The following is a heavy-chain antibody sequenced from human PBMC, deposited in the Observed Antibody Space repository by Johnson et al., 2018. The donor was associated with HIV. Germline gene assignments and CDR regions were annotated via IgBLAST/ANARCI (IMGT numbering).Heavy chain of an antibody. V-gene: IGHV3-33*01. CDR1: GFAFSSYG. Sequence: VPLVESGGGVVQPGRSLRLSCAASGFAFSSYGMHWVRPAPGKGLEWVAVIWYDGSNKYYEDSVKGRFTISRDNSKNTLYLQMNSLRAEDTAVYYCARDKNNRIAAAALAAFDIWGQGTMVTVSS. J-gene: IGHJ3*02. D-gene: IGHD6-13*01. CDR3: ARDKNNRIAAAALAAFDI. CDR2: IWYDGSNK.